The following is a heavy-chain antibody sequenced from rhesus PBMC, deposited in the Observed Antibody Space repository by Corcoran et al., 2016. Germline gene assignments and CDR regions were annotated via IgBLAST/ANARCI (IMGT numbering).Heavy chain of an antibody. D-gene: IGHD5-24*01. Sequence: QVQLQESGPGLVKPSETLSLTCAVSGGSISSGYYYWSWIRQPSGKVREWIGYITYSASTSYNPSLKDEITSSRDKSKNQFLLKRRSVTAAETAVEYCARVESGYSIDFDYCCQGVLVTVSS. CDR1: GGSISSGYYY. CDR3: ARVESGYSIDFDY. V-gene: IGHV4-122*02. J-gene: IGHJ4*01. CDR2: ITYSAST.